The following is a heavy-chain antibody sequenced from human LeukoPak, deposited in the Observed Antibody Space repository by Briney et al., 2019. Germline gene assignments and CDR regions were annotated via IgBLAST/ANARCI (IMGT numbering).Heavy chain of an antibody. Sequence: GGSLRLSCAASGFTFSSYAMSWVRQAPGKGLEWVSAISGSGGSTYYADSVKGRFTISRDNSKNTLYLQMNSLRAEDTAVYYCAKGALLGYCSSTSCFARAYYMDVWAKGPRSPSP. J-gene: IGHJ6*03. CDR2: ISGSGGST. V-gene: IGHV3-23*01. CDR1: GFTFSSYA. D-gene: IGHD2-2*01. CDR3: AKGALLGYCSSTSCFARAYYMDV.